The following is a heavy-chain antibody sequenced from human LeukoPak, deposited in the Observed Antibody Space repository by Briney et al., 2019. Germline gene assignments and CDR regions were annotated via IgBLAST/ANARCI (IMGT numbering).Heavy chain of an antibody. Sequence: SENLSLTCTVSGGSISSSSYYWGWIRQPPGKGLEWIGSIYYSGSTYYNPSLKSRVTISVDTSKNQFSLKLSSVTAADTAVYYCASVYYYGSGSYSIGYWGQGTLVTVSS. D-gene: IGHD3-10*01. CDR3: ASVYYYGSGSYSIGY. J-gene: IGHJ4*02. CDR2: IYYSGST. V-gene: IGHV4-39*07. CDR1: GGSISSSSYY.